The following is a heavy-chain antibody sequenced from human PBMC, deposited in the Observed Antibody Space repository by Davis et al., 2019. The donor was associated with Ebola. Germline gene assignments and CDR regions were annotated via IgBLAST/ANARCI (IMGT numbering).Heavy chain of an antibody. D-gene: IGHD3-10*01. CDR1: GFTFSSYA. CDR2: VSGSGGGT. J-gene: IGHJ5*02. Sequence: GESLKISCAASGFTFSSYAMSWVRQAPGKGLEWVSSVSGSGGGTFYAGFVKGRFTISRDNAKNSLYLQMNSLRTEDTAVYYCTIPPPVPNPGNWFDPWGQGTLVIVSS. V-gene: IGHV3-23*01. CDR3: TIPPPVPNPGNWFDP.